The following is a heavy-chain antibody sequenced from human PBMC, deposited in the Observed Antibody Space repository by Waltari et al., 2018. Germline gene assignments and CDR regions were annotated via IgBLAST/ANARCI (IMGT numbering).Heavy chain of an antibody. V-gene: IGHV4-59*01. CDR3: ARSSPAAIFWFDP. Sequence: QVQLQESGPGLVKPSETLSLTCTVSGGSISSYYWSWIRQPPGKGLEWIGYIYYSGGTNYNPSLKSRVTISVDTSKNQFSLKLSSVTAADTAVYYCARSSPAAIFWFDPWGQGTLVTVSS. J-gene: IGHJ5*02. CDR1: GGSISSYY. CDR2: IYYSGGT. D-gene: IGHD2-2*01.